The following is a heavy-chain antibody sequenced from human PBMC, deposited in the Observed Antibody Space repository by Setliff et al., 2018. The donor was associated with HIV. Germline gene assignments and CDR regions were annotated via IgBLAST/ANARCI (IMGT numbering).Heavy chain of an antibody. Sequence: GGSLRLSCAASGFSFSSYWMHWVRQGPGEGLVWVSRTNEDGSTTNYADSVKGRFTISRDNARNTLYLHMSSLRVEDTAVYYCALAGRAVYYWGQGTLVSVSS. V-gene: IGHV3-74*01. CDR3: ALAGRAVYY. CDR1: GFSFSSYW. J-gene: IGHJ4*02. CDR2: TNEDGSTT. D-gene: IGHD6-19*01.